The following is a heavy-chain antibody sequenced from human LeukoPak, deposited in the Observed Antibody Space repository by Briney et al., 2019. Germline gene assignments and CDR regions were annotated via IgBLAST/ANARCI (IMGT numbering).Heavy chain of an antibody. Sequence: PGGSLRLSCAASGFTFSSYSMNWVRQAPGKGLEWVSYISSSSSTIYYADSVKGRFTISRDNAKNSLYLQMNSLRAEDTAVYYCARGGWGNSGLADYWGQGTLVTIPS. CDR1: GFTFSSYS. V-gene: IGHV3-48*01. D-gene: IGHD4-23*01. J-gene: IGHJ4*02. CDR3: ARGGWGNSGLADY. CDR2: ISSSSSTI.